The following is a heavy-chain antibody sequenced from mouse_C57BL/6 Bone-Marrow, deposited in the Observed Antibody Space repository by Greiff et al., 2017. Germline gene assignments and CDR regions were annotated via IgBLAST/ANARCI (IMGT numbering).Heavy chain of an antibody. CDR2: INPGSGGT. CDR1: GYAFTNYL. D-gene: IGHD2-4*01. Sequence: QVQLQQSGAELVRPGTSVKVSCKASGYAFTNYLIEWVKQRPGQGLEWIGVINPGSGGTNYNEKFKGQATLTADKSSSTAYMQLSSLTSEDSAVYFCAREDYDDYYAMDYWGQGTSVTVSS. J-gene: IGHJ4*01. CDR3: AREDYDDYYAMDY. V-gene: IGHV1-54*01.